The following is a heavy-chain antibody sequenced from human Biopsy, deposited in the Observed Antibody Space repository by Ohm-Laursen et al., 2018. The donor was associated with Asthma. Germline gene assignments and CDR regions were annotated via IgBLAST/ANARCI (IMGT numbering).Heavy chain of an antibody. CDR3: VSDGTDDDFDI. D-gene: IGHD1-1*01. J-gene: IGHJ3*02. CDR2: ISKDASTQ. CDR1: GFSFSNFA. Sequence: SLRLSCAASGFSFSNFAIHWVRQAPGKGLEWVGVISKDASTQDYADSVKGRFTMARDNSKDTLDLQMNSLREEDTAVYYCVSDGTDDDFDIWGQGTVVSVSS. V-gene: IGHV3-30*01.